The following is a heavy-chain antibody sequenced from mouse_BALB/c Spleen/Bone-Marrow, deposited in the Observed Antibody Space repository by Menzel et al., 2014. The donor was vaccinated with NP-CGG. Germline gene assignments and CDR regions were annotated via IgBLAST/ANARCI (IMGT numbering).Heavy chain of an antibody. CDR2: IRSKSNNYAT. Sequence: VMLVESGGGLVQPKGSLKLSCAASGFTFNTYAMNWVRQAPGKGLEWVARIRSKSNNYATYYADSVKDRFTISRDDSQSMLYLQMNNLKTEDTAMYYCVRRNPYWYFDVWGAGTTVTASS. J-gene: IGHJ1*01. CDR1: GFTFNTYA. V-gene: IGHV10-1*02. CDR3: VRRNPYWYFDV. D-gene: IGHD2-1*01.